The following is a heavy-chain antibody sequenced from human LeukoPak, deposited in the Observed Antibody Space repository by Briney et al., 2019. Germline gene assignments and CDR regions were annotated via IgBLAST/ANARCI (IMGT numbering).Heavy chain of an antibody. CDR2: ISGSGRST. V-gene: IGHV3-23*01. CDR3: AKDHLSSTYYYDSRGYPLDY. J-gene: IGHJ4*02. CDR1: GFTLSNYA. Sequence: GGSLRLSCAASGFTLSNYAMSWVRQAPGKGLEWVSAISGSGRSTYYADSVKGRFTVSRDNSKNTLYLQMNTLRAEDTAVYYCAKDHLSSTYYYDSRGYPLDYWGQGTLVTVSS. D-gene: IGHD3-22*01.